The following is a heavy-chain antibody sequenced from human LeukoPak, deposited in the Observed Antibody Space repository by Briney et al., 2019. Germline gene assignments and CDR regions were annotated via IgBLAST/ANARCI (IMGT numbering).Heavy chain of an antibody. CDR1: GSTFSNSA. V-gene: IGHV3-23*01. CDR2: ISGSGGDT. D-gene: IGHD6-19*01. Sequence: PEGSLRLSCAASGSTFSNSAMSWVRQGPGKGLEWVSGISGSGGDTYYADSVKGRFTISRDNSMNTLYVHMNSLRAEDTAVYFCAKAAVAGLFYYYGMDVWGQGTTVTVSS. CDR3: AKAAVAGLFYYYGMDV. J-gene: IGHJ6*02.